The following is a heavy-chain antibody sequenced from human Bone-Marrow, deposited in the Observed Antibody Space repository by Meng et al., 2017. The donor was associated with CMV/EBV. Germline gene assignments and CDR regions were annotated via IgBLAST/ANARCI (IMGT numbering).Heavy chain of an antibody. CDR3: ARETPRLVGYCSSTSCSPRDVDYYYYGMDV. CDR1: GGTFSSYA. CDR2: IIPIFGTA. D-gene: IGHD2-2*01. V-gene: IGHV1-69*05. J-gene: IGHJ6*02. Sequence: SVKVSCKASGGTFSSYAISWVRQAPGQGLEWMGVIIPIFGTANYAQKFQGRVTITTDESTSTAYMEMTSLRSEDTAVYYSARETPRLVGYCSSTSCSPRDVDYYYYGMDVWGQGTTVTVSS.